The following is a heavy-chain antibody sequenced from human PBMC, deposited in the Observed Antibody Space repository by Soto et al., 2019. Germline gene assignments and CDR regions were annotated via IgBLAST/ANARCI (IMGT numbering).Heavy chain of an antibody. J-gene: IGHJ5*02. V-gene: IGHV3-23*01. D-gene: IGHD2-8*01. Sequence: EVQLLESGGGLVQPGGSLRLSCAASGFTFSSYAMSWVRQAPGKGLEWVSAISGSGGSTYYADSVKGRFTISRDNSKNTLYLQMNSLRAEDTAVYYCAGLSLSRYAINAVDWFDPWGRNTGHRLL. CDR1: GFTFSSYA. CDR3: AGLSLSRYAINAVDWFDP. CDR2: ISGSGGST.